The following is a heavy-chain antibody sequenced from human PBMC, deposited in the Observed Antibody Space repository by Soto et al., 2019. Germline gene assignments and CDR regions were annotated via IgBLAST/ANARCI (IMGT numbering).Heavy chain of an antibody. Sequence: GGSLRLSCAASGFTFSSYAMSWVRQAPGKGLEWVSAISGSGGSTYYADSVKGRFTISRDNSKNTLYLQMNSLRAEDTAVYYCAKGDDILTGYDYYYYMDVWGKGTTVTVSS. J-gene: IGHJ6*03. CDR2: ISGSGGST. D-gene: IGHD3-9*01. CDR1: GFTFSSYA. CDR3: AKGDDILTGYDYYYYMDV. V-gene: IGHV3-23*01.